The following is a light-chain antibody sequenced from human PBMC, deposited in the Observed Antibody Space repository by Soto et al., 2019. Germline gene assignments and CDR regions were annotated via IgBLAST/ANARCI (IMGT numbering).Light chain of an antibody. CDR3: QQSYSTPFT. J-gene: IGKJ3*01. V-gene: IGKV1-39*01. Sequence: DIQMTQSPSSLSASVGDRVTITCRASQSISSYLNWYQQKPGKAPKLLIYGPSSLQSGVPSRFSGCGSGTDFTLTISSLQPEDFATYYCQQSYSTPFTFGPGTKVDIK. CDR2: GPS. CDR1: QSISSY.